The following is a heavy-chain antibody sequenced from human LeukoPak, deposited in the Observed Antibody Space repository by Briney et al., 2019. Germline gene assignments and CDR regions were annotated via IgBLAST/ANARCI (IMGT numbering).Heavy chain of an antibody. CDR1: GFTFSSHW. J-gene: IGHJ4*02. D-gene: IGHD3-10*02. V-gene: IGHV3-74*01. CDR3: ARGPSPYVSRTQYVGDY. CDR2: INGDGRTT. Sequence: GGSLRLSCAVSGFTFSSHWMHWVRQGPGKGLVWVSGINGDGRTTSYADSMKGRFTISRDSAKKTVYLQMNSLRVEDTAVYYCARGPSPYVSRTQYVGDYWGQGTLVTVSS.